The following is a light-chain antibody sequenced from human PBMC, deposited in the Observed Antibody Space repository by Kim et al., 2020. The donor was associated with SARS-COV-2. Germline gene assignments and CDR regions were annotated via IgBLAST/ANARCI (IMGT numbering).Light chain of an antibody. CDR3: SSYTNNSPYV. J-gene: IGLJ1*01. Sequence: GQSITISCTGTSSDVGGYNYVSWYQQHPGKAPKLMIYDVTERPSGISNRFSGSKSGNTASLTIFGLQPEDEADYYCSSYTNNSPYVFGTGTKVTVL. V-gene: IGLV2-14*04. CDR1: SSDVGGYNY. CDR2: DVT.